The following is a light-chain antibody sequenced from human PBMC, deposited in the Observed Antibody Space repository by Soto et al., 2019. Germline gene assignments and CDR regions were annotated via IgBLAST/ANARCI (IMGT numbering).Light chain of an antibody. Sequence: ENVLTQSPGTLSLSPGERATLSCRASQSVSSTFFAWYQQKPGQALRLLLYAAASRATGIPDRFSGSGSGTDFTLTISRLEPEDCAVYYCQQYGYSPPTFGQGTKLEIK. CDR2: AAA. J-gene: IGKJ2*01. V-gene: IGKV3-20*01. CDR3: QQYGYSPPT. CDR1: QSVSSTF.